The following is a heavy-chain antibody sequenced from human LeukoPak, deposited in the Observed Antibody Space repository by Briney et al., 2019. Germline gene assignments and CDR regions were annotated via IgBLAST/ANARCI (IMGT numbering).Heavy chain of an antibody. CDR2: IYPGDSDT. CDR1: GYSFTNYW. D-gene: IGHD3-22*01. V-gene: IGHV5-51*01. J-gene: IGHJ4*02. Sequence: GESLKISCKGSGYSFTNYWIGWVRPMPGKGLEWMGIIYPGDSDTRYSPSFQGQVTISVDKSISTAYLQWSSLKASDTAMYYCARRPYDSNGYYFDYWGQGTLVTVSS. CDR3: ARRPYDSNGYYFDY.